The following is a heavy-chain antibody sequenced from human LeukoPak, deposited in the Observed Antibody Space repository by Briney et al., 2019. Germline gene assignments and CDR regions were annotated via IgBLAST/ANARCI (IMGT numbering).Heavy chain of an antibody. CDR3: ARSANFYYMDV. Sequence: SETLSLTCTVSGGSVSSYYWSWIRQPAGKGLEWIGRIYKSGSTNYNPSLKSRVTMSVDSSKNQFSLKLSSVTAADTAVYYCARSANFYYMDVWGKGTTVTVSS. CDR1: GGSVSSYY. J-gene: IGHJ6*03. CDR2: IYKSGST. V-gene: IGHV4-4*07.